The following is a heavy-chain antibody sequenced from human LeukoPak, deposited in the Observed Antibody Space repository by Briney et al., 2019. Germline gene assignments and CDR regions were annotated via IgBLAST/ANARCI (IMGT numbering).Heavy chain of an antibody. Sequence: GGSLTLSCAASGFTFSSDAMSWVRQAPGKGLEWVSTITSGGSTYYPDSVKGRITISRDNSKNTMYLQMNSLTADDTAVYYCAKYVVAASTYYFDYWGQGTLVTVSS. V-gene: IGHV3-23*01. D-gene: IGHD2-15*01. J-gene: IGHJ4*02. CDR3: AKYVVAASTYYFDY. CDR2: ITSGGST. CDR1: GFTFSSDA.